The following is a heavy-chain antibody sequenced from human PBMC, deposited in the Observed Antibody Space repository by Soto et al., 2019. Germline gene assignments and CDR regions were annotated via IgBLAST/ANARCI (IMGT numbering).Heavy chain of an antibody. J-gene: IGHJ4*02. D-gene: IGHD2-21*02. CDR1: GYSFTSYW. CDR3: ARVSLVVVTAIRGFDY. Sequence: LGESLKISCKGSGYSFTSYWIAWVRQMPGKGLEWMGIIYPGDSDTRYSPSSQGQVTISADKSISTAYLQWSSLKASDTAMYYCARVSLVVVTAIRGFDYWGQGTLVTVSS. V-gene: IGHV5-51*01. CDR2: IYPGDSDT.